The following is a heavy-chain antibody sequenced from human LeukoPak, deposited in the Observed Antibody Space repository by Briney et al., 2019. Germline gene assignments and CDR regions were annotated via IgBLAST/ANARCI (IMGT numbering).Heavy chain of an antibody. J-gene: IGHJ4*02. CDR1: GFTFSSFW. CDR3: ARVRMGDDFNPFDY. Sequence: PGGSLRLSCAASGFTFSSFWIYWVRHAPGKGLVWVSRIKSDGSETIYVDSVKGRFTISRGNAKNTLYLQMNSLRAEDTAVYYCARVRMGDDFNPFDYWGQGTLVTVSS. CDR2: IKSDGSET. D-gene: IGHD3-16*01. V-gene: IGHV3-74*01.